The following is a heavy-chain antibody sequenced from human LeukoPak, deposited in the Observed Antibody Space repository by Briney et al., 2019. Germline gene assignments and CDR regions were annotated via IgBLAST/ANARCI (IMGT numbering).Heavy chain of an antibody. Sequence: GASVKVSCKASEYTFTGYYIHWVRQAPGQGLEWVGWINPNSGDTNYAQNFQGRVTMTRDTSISTVYMELTSLRSDDTAVYYCAKDRGRAGTAGTVDAFDIWGQGTMVTVSS. CDR1: EYTFTGYY. V-gene: IGHV1-2*02. J-gene: IGHJ3*02. CDR2: INPNSGDT. D-gene: IGHD6-13*01. CDR3: AKDRGRAGTAGTVDAFDI.